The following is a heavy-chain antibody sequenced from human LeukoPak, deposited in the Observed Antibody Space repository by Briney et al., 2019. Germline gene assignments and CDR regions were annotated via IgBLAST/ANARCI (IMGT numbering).Heavy chain of an antibody. D-gene: IGHD2-15*01. CDR1: GFTFSNYG. V-gene: IGHV3-7*01. CDR3: ARHRSGGSQDDAFDI. Sequence: GGSLRLSCAASGFTFSNYGMSWVRQAPGKGLEWVADVKQDGSEKYYVDSVKGRLTISRQNAKKSLFLQMNSLRAEDTAVYYCARHRSGGSQDDAFDIWGQGTLVTVSS. J-gene: IGHJ3*02. CDR2: VKQDGSEK.